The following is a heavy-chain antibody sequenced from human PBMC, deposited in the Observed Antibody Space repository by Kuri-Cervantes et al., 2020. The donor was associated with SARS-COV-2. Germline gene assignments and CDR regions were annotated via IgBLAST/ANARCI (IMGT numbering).Heavy chain of an antibody. CDR1: GGSISSYY. J-gene: IGHJ5*02. D-gene: IGHD6-13*01. CDR2: IYTSGST. V-gene: IGHV4-4*07. Sequence: SETLSLTCTVSGGSISSYYWSWIRQPAGKGLEWIGRIYTSGSTNYNPSLKSRVTISVDTSKNQFSLKLSSVTAADTAVYYCARCRRIAAASRWFDPWGQGTLVTVSS. CDR3: ARCRRIAAASRWFDP.